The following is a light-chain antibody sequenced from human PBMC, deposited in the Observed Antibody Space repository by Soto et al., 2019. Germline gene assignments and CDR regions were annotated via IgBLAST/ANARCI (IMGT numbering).Light chain of an antibody. CDR3: CSYAGTYIPYV. Sequence: QSALTQPRSVSGSPGQSVTISCTGTSSDVDNYKYVSWYRHLPGRAPQLMIFDVSKRPSGVPDRFSGSKSGNTASLTISDLQAEDEADYYCCSYAGTYIPYVFGTGTKLTVL. V-gene: IGLV2-11*01. CDR2: DVS. CDR1: SSDVDNYKY. J-gene: IGLJ1*01.